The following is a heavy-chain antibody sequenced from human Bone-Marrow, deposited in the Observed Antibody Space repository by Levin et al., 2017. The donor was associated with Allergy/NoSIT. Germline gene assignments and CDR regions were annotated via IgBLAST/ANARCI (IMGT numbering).Heavy chain of an antibody. CDR2: IYPADSDT. CDR1: GYSFSSYW. V-gene: IGHV5-51*01. J-gene: IGHJ4*02. CDR3: VRHRESLTYCITGDCQYFFDY. Sequence: PGGSLRLSCRASGYSFSSYWIGWVRLKPGNGLEWLGVIYPADSDTRYSPSFQGQVTISADKSINTAYLHWSSLKASDTAIYFCVRHRESLTYCITGDCQYFFDYWGQGTQVTVSS. D-gene: IGHD2-8*01.